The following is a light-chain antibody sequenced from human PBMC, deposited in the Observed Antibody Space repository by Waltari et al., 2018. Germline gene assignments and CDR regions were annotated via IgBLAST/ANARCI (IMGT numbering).Light chain of an antibody. Sequence: EIVLTQSPGTLSLSPGERATLSCRASQSVSSSYLAWYQQKPGQAPRRLIYGASSRATGIPDRFSGSGSGTDFTLTISRLEPEDFAVYYCQQYGSSPKTFDQGTKVEIK. CDR3: QQYGSSPKT. CDR1: QSVSSSY. J-gene: IGKJ1*01. CDR2: GAS. V-gene: IGKV3-20*01.